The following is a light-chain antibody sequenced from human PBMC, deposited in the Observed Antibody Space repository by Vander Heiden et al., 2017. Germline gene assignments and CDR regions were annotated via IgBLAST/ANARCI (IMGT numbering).Light chain of an antibody. Sequence: EIVLTQSPGTLSLSPGERATLSCRASQSVASNSLAWYQQQPGQAPRLLIYGASRRATGIPDRFSGSASGTDFTLTISRREPEDFAVYYCQQYGYSATYTFGQGTKLEIK. CDR3: QQYGYSATYT. CDR2: GAS. CDR1: QSVASNS. J-gene: IGKJ2*01. V-gene: IGKV3-20*01.